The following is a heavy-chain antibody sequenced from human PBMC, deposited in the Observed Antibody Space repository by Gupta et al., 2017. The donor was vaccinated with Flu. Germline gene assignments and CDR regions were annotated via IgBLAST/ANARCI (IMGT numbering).Heavy chain of an antibody. D-gene: IGHD3-22*01. CDR2: IYTSGST. V-gene: IGHV4-61*02. Sequence: QVQLQSSGPGLVTPSQTLSLTCTVSGGSISSGSYYWSWIRQPDGKGLEWIGRIYTSGSTNYNPSLKSRVTISVDTSKNQFSLKLSSVTAADTAVYYCARSRIVVAIYDYWGQGTLVTVSS. CDR1: GGSISSGSYY. CDR3: ARSRIVVAIYDY. J-gene: IGHJ4*02.